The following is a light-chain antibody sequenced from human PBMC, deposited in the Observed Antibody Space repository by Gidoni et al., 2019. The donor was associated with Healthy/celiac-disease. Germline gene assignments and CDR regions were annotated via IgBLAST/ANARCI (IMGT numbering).Light chain of an antibody. V-gene: IGKV3-15*01. CDR1: QSVSSN. CDR3: QQYNNWPPAT. J-gene: IGKJ3*01. CDR2: GAS. Sequence: EIVMTQSPATLSVSPGERATLSCRASQSVSSNLAWYQQKPGQAPRLLIYGASTSATGSPARFSGSGSGTEFTLTISSRQSEDFAVYYCQQYNNWPPATFGPGTKVDIK.